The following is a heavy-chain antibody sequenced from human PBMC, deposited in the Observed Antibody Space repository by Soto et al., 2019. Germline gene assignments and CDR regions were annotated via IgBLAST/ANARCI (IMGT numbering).Heavy chain of an antibody. D-gene: IGHD3-22*01. Sequence: SETLSLTCSVSGGSVSSGSYYWSWIRQPPGKGLEWIGYIYYSGSTNYNPSLKSRVTISVDTSKNQFSLKLSSVTAADTAVYYCARVLVYYDSSGYYTSPLAFDIWGQGAMVTVSS. J-gene: IGHJ3*02. V-gene: IGHV4-61*01. CDR2: IYYSGST. CDR1: GGSVSSGSYY. CDR3: ARVLVYYDSSGYYTSPLAFDI.